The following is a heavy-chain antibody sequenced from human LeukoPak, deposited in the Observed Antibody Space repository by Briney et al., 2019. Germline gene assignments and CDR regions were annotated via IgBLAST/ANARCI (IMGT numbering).Heavy chain of an antibody. CDR1: GYTFTSYY. CDR2: INPSGGST. V-gene: IGHV1-46*01. D-gene: IGHD3-22*01. J-gene: IGHJ4*02. CDR3: ARRGAYYYDSSGYSNFDY. Sequence: ASVKVSCKASGYTFTSYYMHWVRQAPGQGLEWMGIINPSGGSTSYAQKFQGRVTMTRDTSTSTVYMELSSLRSEDTAVHYCARRGAYYYDSSGYSNFDYWGQGTLVTVSS.